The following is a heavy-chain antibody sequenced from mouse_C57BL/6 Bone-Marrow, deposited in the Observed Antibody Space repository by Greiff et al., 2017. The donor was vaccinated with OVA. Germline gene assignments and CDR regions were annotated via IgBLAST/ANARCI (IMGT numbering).Heavy chain of an antibody. CDR1: GYAFSSSW. CDR2: IYPGDGDT. J-gene: IGHJ2*01. CDR3: AREPYSNY. D-gene: IGHD2-5*01. Sequence: VQLKQSGPELVKPGASVKISCKASGYAFSSSWMNWVKQRPGKGLEWIGRIYPGDGDTNYNGKFKGKATLTADKSSSTAYMQLSSLTSEDSAVYFCAREPYSNYWGQGTTLTVSS. V-gene: IGHV1-82*01.